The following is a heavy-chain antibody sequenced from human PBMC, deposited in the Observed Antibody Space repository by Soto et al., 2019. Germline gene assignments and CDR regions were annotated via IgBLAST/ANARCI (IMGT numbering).Heavy chain of an antibody. J-gene: IGHJ6*02. CDR1: GFTFSSYA. CDR3: VSGRRVLLPYSMDL. D-gene: IGHD3-16*01. V-gene: IGHV3-64D*06. CDR2: ISSNGGST. Sequence: GGSLIVSCSASGFTFSSYAMHWVRQAPGKGLEYVSAISSNGGSTYYADSVKGRFTISRDNSKNTLYLQMSSLRAEDTAVYYCVSGRRVLLPYSMDLCGQATRLTVSS.